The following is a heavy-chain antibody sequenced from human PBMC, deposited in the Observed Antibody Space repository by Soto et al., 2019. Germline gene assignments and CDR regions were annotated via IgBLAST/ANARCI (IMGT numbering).Heavy chain of an antibody. CDR1: GFTFSSYS. D-gene: IGHD1-1*01. V-gene: IGHV3-48*01. Sequence: EVQLVESGGGLVQPGGSLRLSCAASGFTFSSYSMNWVRQAPGKGREWVSYISSSSTTIYYADSVKGRFTISRYNAKNSLYLKVNSLRAEDTAVYYCALAALHNWNDVSCFDPWGQGTLVTVSS. CDR2: ISSSSTTI. CDR3: ALAALHNWNDVSCFDP. J-gene: IGHJ5*02.